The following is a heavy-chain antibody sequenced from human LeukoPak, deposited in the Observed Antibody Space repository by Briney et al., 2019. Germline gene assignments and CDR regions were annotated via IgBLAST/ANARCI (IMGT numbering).Heavy chain of an antibody. J-gene: IGHJ4*02. CDR3: ARVYYDYVWGSYRSTYFDY. CDR1: GYTFTGYY. Sequence: ASVKVSCKASGYTFTGYYMHWVRQAPGQGLERMGWINPNSGGTNYAQKFQGRVTMTRDTSISTAYMELSRLRSDDTAVYYCARVYYDYVWGSYRSTYFDYWGQGTLVTVSS. V-gene: IGHV1-2*02. CDR2: INPNSGGT. D-gene: IGHD3-16*02.